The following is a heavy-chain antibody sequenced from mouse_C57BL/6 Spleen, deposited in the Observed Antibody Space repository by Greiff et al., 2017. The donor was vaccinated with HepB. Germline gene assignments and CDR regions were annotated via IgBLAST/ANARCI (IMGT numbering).Heavy chain of an antibody. CDR2: IWSDGST. J-gene: IGHJ1*03. Sequence: VHLVESGPGLVAPSQSLSITCTVSGFSLTSYGVHWVRQPPGKGLEWLVVIWSDGSTTYNSALKSRLSISKDNSKSQVFLKMNSLQTDDTAMYYCARHADYGSSSGYFDVWGTGTTVTVSS. D-gene: IGHD1-1*01. CDR1: GFSLTSYG. CDR3: ARHADYGSSSGYFDV. V-gene: IGHV2-6-1*01.